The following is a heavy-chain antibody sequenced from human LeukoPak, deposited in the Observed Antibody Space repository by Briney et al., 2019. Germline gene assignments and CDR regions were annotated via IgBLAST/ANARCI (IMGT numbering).Heavy chain of an antibody. CDR1: GFTLSNAW. V-gene: IGHV3-7*01. J-gene: IGHJ1*01. CDR3: ARGEYCSGGSCSSSPEYFQH. CDR2: IKQDGSEK. D-gene: IGHD2-15*01. Sequence: PGGSLRLSCAASGFTLSNAWMSWVRQAPGKGLEWVANIKQDGSEKYYVDSVKGRFTISRDNAKNSLYLQMNSLRAEDTAVYYCARGEYCSGGSCSSSPEYFQHWGQGTLVTVSS.